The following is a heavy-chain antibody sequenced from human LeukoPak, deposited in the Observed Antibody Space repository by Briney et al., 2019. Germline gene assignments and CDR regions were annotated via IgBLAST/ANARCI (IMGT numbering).Heavy chain of an antibody. V-gene: IGHV4-38-2*02. J-gene: IGHJ4*02. CDR1: GYSISSGYY. D-gene: IGHD3-22*01. CDR2: IYHSGST. Sequence: SETLSLTCTVSGYSISSGYYWGWIRQPPGKGLEWIGSIYHSGSTYYNPSLKSRVTISVDTSKNQFSLKLSSVTAADTAVYYCARGRGPYYYDSSGNQFDYWGQGTLVTVSS. CDR3: ARGRGPYYYDSSGNQFDY.